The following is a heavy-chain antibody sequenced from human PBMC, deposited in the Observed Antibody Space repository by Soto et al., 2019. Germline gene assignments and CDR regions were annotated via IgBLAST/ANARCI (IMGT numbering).Heavy chain of an antibody. CDR3: AKGEYSSSQGEYFPH. CDR1: GFTFDDYA. CDR2: ISWNSGSI. V-gene: IGHV3-9*01. J-gene: IGHJ1*01. D-gene: IGHD6-6*01. Sequence: EVQLVESGGGLVQPGRSLRLSCAASGFTFDDYAMHWVRQAPGKGLEWVSGISWNSGSIGYADSVKGRFTISRDNAKNSLYLQMNSLRAEDTALYYCAKGEYSSSQGEYFPHWGQGTLVTVSS.